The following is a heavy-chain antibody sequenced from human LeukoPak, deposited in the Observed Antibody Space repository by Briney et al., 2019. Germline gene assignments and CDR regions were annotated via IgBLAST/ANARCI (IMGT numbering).Heavy chain of an antibody. V-gene: IGHV3-53*01. J-gene: IGHJ4*02. CDR1: GFTVSSNY. CDR3: VGGPYSSSWYILGY. D-gene: IGHD6-13*01. CDR2: IYSGSDT. Sequence: GGSLRLSCAASGFTVSSNYMSWVRQAPGKGLEWVSVIYSGSDTYYAGPVKGRFTISRDNSKNTLYLQMNSLRAEDTAVYYCVGGPYSSSWYILGYWGQGTLVTVSS.